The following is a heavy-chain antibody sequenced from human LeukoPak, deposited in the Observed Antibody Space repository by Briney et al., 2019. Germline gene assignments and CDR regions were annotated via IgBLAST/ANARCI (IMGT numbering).Heavy chain of an antibody. V-gene: IGHV3-7*03. J-gene: IGHJ5*02. CDR2: IKYDGSEK. CDR3: AREPPRERWFDT. D-gene: IGHD1-1*01. Sequence: GGSLRLSCTASGFIFSSYWMSWVRQAPGKGLEWVANIKYDGSEKYYVDSVKGRFTISRDNAKNSLYLQMNSLGAEDTAVYYCAREPPRERWFDTWGQGTLVTVYS. CDR1: GFIFSSYW.